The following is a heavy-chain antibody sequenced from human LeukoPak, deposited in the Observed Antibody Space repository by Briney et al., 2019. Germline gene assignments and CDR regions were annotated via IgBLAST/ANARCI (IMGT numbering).Heavy chain of an antibody. J-gene: IGHJ3*02. CDR3: AKDFVDYYDSSGYPLHAFDI. CDR1: GLTLSSFG. V-gene: IGHV3-33*06. CDR2: IWYDGSNI. Sequence: GGSLGLSCAASGLTLSSFGMHWVRQAPGKGLEWVAHIWYDGSNIYYADSVKGRFTVSRDNSKNTVYLQMNSLRAEDTAVYYCAKDFVDYYDSSGYPLHAFDIWGQGTTVTVSS. D-gene: IGHD3-22*01.